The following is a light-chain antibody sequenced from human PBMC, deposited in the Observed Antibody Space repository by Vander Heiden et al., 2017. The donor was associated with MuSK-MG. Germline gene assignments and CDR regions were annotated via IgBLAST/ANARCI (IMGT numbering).Light chain of an antibody. V-gene: IGLV1-47*03. CDR3: SAWEDSRSGLFV. CDR2: VNN. J-gene: IGLJ1*01. Sequence: QSVLTQPPSASGTPGQRVTISCSGSSSNIGSNYVYWCPQLPGTAPTLLIFVNNQRPSGVPARFSCSNSGTSASLAISRLWSADEADYYCSAWEDSRSGLFVFGTGTKVTVL. CDR1: SSNIGSNY.